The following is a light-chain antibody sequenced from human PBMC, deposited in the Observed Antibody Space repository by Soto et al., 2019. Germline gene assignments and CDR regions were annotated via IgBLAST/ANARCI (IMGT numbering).Light chain of an antibody. V-gene: IGKV3-20*01. CDR1: QSVSSSY. CDR2: GAS. Sequence: EIVLTQSTGTLSLSPGESATRSCRASQSVSSSYLAWYQQKPGQAPRLLIYGASSRATGIPDRFSGSGSGTDFTLTISRLEPEDFAVYYCQQYGSSPETFGQGTKLEIK. CDR3: QQYGSSPET. J-gene: IGKJ2*01.